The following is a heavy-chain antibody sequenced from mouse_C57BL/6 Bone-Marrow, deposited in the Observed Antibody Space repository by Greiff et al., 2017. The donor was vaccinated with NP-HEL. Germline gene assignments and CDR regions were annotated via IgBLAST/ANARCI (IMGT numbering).Heavy chain of an antibody. CDR3: ARWKEGYFDY. Sequence: EVQLQQSGPVLVKPGASVKMSCKASGYTFTDYYMNWVKQSHGKSLEWIGVINPYNGGTSYNQKFKGKATLTVDKSSSTAYMELNSLTSEDSAVYYCARWKEGYFDYWGQGTTLTVSS. CDR1: GYTFTDYY. V-gene: IGHV1-19*01. J-gene: IGHJ2*01. CDR2: INPYNGGT.